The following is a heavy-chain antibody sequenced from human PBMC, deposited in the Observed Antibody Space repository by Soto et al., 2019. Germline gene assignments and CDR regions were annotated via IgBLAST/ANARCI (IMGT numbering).Heavy chain of an antibody. Sequence: LQLQESGSGLVKPSQTLSLTCAVSGGSISRCAYPWSWIRQPPGKGREWIGYIYNSGSTYSNPSLTRRVTISIYRSKNQFSMKLTSVTAADTAVDYCASDSDFRGCDPWGHGTLVTVSS. CDR3: ASDSDFRGCDP. V-gene: IGHV4-30-2*01. J-gene: IGHJ5*02. CDR2: IYNSGST. CDR1: GGSISRCAYP.